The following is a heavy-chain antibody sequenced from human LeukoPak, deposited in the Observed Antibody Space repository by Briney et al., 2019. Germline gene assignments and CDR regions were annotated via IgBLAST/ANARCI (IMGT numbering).Heavy chain of an antibody. J-gene: IGHJ6*02. CDR1: GFTFSSYA. Sequence: GGPLRLSCSASGFTFSSYAMHWVRQGPGKGLLWVSRINGDGSSTSYADSVEGRFTIAIDNAKNTLYLQMNSLRAEDTAVYYCARVRYDYYGMDVWGQGTTVTVSS. CDR3: ARVRYDYYGMDV. V-gene: IGHV3-74*01. D-gene: IGHD3-10*01. CDR2: INGDGSST.